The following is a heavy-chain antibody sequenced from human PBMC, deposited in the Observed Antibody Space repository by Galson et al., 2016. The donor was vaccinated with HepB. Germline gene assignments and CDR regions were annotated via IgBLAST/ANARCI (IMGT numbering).Heavy chain of an antibody. CDR2: ISYDGSNK. D-gene: IGHD1-26*01. CDR1: GFTFGSFG. CDR3: ARDRVGSSYYMDPFDY. Sequence: SLRLSCAASGFTFGSFGMHWVRQPPGKGLEWLAVISYDGSNKNYGDSVKGRFTISRDNSKNTLYLQMNSLRAEDTAVYYCARDRVGSSYYMDPFDYWGQGTLVTVSS. V-gene: IGHV3-30*03. J-gene: IGHJ4*02.